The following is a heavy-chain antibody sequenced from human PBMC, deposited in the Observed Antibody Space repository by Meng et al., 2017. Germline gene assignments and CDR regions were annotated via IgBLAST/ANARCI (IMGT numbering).Heavy chain of an antibody. CDR1: RYNFPDNY. CDR2: INPKSGDT. Sequence: ADLVQAGVVWKVPRPSVNVSCKPFRYNFPDNYIHWVRRAPGQGLEWMGRINPKSGDTHYAQKFQARVTMTGDTSISTAYMELSGLRSDDTAMYYCARDEDISAAGKLFGDYWGQGTLVTVSS. D-gene: IGHD6-25*01. J-gene: IGHJ4*02. CDR3: ARDEDISAAGKLFGDY. V-gene: IGHV1-2*06.